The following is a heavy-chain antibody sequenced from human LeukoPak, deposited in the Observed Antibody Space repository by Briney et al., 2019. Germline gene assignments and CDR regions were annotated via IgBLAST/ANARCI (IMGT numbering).Heavy chain of an antibody. V-gene: IGHV4-4*07. Sequence: PSETLSLTCTVSGGSFSSFYWSWIRQPAGKGLEWIGRIYTSGSTNYNPSLKRRVTMSVDTSKNQFFLKLSSVTAADTAVYFCARGTYSYDSSGAFDIWGQGTMVTVSS. CDR2: IYTSGST. CDR1: GGSFSSFY. J-gene: IGHJ3*02. CDR3: ARGTYSYDSSGAFDI. D-gene: IGHD3-22*01.